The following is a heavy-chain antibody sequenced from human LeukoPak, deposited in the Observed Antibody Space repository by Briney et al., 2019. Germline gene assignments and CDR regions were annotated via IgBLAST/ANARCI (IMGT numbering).Heavy chain of an antibody. V-gene: IGHV1-69*05. CDR2: IIPIFGTA. CDR3: AIERALYGDYRRPLDY. D-gene: IGHD4-17*01. Sequence: ASVKVSCKASGGTFSSYAISWVRQPPGQGLEWMGRIIPIFGTANYLQKFQGSVTITTDESTSTAYMELSSLRSEDTAVYYCAIERALYGDYRRPLDYWGQGTLVTVSS. CDR1: GGTFSSYA. J-gene: IGHJ4*02.